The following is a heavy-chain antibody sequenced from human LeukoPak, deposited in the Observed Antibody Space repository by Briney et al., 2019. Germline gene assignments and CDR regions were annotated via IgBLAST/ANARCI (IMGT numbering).Heavy chain of an antibody. J-gene: IGHJ6*02. V-gene: IGHV4-34*01. CDR3: ASPGVVPAAMDSYGMDV. CDR2: INHSGGT. CDR1: GGSFSGYY. D-gene: IGHD2-2*01. Sequence: SETLSLTCAVCGGSFSGYYWSWIRQPPGKGLEWIGEINHSGGTNYSPSLKSRVTISVDTSKNQFSLKLSSVTAADTAVYYCASPGVVPAAMDSYGMDVWGQGTTVTVSS.